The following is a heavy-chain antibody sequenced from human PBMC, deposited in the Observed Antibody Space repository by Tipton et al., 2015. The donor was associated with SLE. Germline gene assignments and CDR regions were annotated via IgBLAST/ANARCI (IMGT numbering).Heavy chain of an antibody. CDR1: GGSISSSSYY. CDR3: ARGVSVADIDYFDY. Sequence: LRLSCTVSGGSISSSSYYWGWIRQPPGKGLEWIGSIYYSGSTYYNPSLKSRVTISVDTSKNQFSLKLSSVTAADTAVYYCARGVSVADIDYFDYWGQGTLVTVSS. J-gene: IGHJ4*01. V-gene: IGHV4-39*07. D-gene: IGHD2-15*01. CDR2: IYYSGST.